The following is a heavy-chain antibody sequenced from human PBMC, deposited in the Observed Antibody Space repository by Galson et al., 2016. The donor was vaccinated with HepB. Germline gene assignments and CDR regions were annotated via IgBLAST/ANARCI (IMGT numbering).Heavy chain of an antibody. V-gene: IGHV3-23*01. Sequence: SLRLSCAASGFIFSNYPMYWVRQAPGKGLEWVSASDISGATYYADSVEGRFTISRDYSENTLLLQMDFLRPEDTAVYYCAKNRQSYVPGDSWGQGTLVTVSS. J-gene: IGHJ4*02. CDR2: SDISGAT. D-gene: IGHD1-26*01. CDR3: AKNRQSYVPGDS. CDR1: GFIFSNYP.